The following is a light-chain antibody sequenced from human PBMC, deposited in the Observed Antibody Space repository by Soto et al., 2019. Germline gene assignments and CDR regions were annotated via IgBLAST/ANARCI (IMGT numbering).Light chain of an antibody. CDR2: AAS. CDR3: QNYKSYPFT. Sequence: DIQMTQSPSSLSASVGDRVTITCRASQSISSYLNWYQQKPGRPPKSLIFAASNLQSGVPSRFSGSGSGTDFTLTISSLQAEDFGTYYCQNYKSYPFTFGPGTKVDI. J-gene: IGKJ3*01. V-gene: IGKV1-16*01. CDR1: QSISSY.